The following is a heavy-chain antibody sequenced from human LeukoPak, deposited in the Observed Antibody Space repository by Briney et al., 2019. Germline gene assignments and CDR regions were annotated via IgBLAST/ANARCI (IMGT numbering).Heavy chain of an antibody. Sequence: QPGRSLRLSCAASGFTFSSYAMHWVRQAPDKGLEWVAVISYDGSNKYYADSVKGRFTISRDNSKDTLYLQMNSLRAEDTAVYYCAKGGMATESWAFDIWGQGTMVTVSS. CDR3: AKGGMATESWAFDI. CDR2: ISYDGSNK. CDR1: GFTFSSYA. J-gene: IGHJ3*02. D-gene: IGHD5-24*01. V-gene: IGHV3-30-3*01.